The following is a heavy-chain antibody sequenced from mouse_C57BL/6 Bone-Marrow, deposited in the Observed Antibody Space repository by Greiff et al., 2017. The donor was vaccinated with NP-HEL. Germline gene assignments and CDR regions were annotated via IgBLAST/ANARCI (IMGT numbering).Heavy chain of an antibody. Sequence: QVQLQQSGAELMKPGASVKLSCKATGYTFTGYWIEWVKQRPGHGLEWIGEILPGSGSTNYNEKFKGKATFTADTSSNTAYMQLSSLTTEDSAIYYCARRGGITTAHYYAMDYWGQGTSVTVSS. CDR1: GYTFTGYW. D-gene: IGHD1-1*01. J-gene: IGHJ4*01. CDR2: ILPGSGST. V-gene: IGHV1-9*01. CDR3: ARRGGITTAHYYAMDY.